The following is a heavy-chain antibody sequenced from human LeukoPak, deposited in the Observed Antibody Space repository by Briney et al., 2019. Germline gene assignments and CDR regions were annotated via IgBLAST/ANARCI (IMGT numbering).Heavy chain of an antibody. D-gene: IGHD3-22*01. J-gene: IGHJ1*01. V-gene: IGHV3-33*01. Sequence: GGSLRLSCAASGFTLSNYGMHWVRQAPGKGLEWVAAIWHDGSRKYYAESVKGRFTISRDNARNTVYVQMDSLRAEDTAVYYCARDEGDSSGYYPGLWGQGTLDTVSS. CDR3: ARDEGDSSGYYPGL. CDR1: GFTLSNYG. CDR2: IWHDGSRK.